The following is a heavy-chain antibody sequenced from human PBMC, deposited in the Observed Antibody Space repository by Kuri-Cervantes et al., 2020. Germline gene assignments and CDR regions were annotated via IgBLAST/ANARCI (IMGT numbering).Heavy chain of an antibody. Sequence: GSLRLSCTVSGSSISRSSYYWGWIRQSPGKGLEWIGNIYYSGSTYHNPSLKSRITISVDTSKNQFSLKLSSVTAADTAVYYCARGYYHMDVWGEGTSVTVSS. CDR2: IYYSGST. CDR1: GSSISRSSYY. J-gene: IGHJ6*03. V-gene: IGHV4-39*01. CDR3: ARGYYHMDV.